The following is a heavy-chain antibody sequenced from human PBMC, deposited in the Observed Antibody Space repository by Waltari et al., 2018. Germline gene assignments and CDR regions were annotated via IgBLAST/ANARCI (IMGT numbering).Heavy chain of an antibody. D-gene: IGHD3-3*01. CDR3: ARLKRRPNYDFWSGHKNYYFYYMDV. CDR1: GGSFGDYY. V-gene: IGHV4-34*01. CDR2: INQSGTT. J-gene: IGHJ6*03. Sequence: QVQLQQWGAGLLKPSETLSLTCAVYGGSFGDYYWSWLRQPPRKGLGWIGEINQSGTTNYNPSLKSRITVSKDTSKSQFSLRLSSMTAADTAVYYCARLKRRPNYDFWSGHKNYYFYYMDVWGKGTTVTVSS.